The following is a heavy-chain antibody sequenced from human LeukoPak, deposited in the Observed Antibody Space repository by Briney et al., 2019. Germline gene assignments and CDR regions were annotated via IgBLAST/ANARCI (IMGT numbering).Heavy chain of an antibody. CDR1: GYTFTGYY. J-gene: IGHJ4*02. V-gene: IGHV1-18*04. CDR2: ISAYNGNT. CDR3: ARDEVLDY. Sequence: ASVNVSCKASGYTFTGYYIYWMRQAPGQGLEWMGWISAYNGNTNYAQKLQGRVTMTTDTSTSTAYMELRSLRSDDTAVYYCARDEVLDYWGQGTLVTVPS.